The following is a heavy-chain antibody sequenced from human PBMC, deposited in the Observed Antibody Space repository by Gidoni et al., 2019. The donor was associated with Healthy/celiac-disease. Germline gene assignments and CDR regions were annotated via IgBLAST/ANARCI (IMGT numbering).Heavy chain of an antibody. CDR3: TRRYLSVYGMDV. J-gene: IGHJ6*02. CDR1: GFTFSGSA. D-gene: IGHD1-20*01. CDR2: IRSKANSYAT. V-gene: IGHV3-73*02. Sequence: EVQLVESGGGLVQPGGSLNLSCAASGFTFSGSAMHWGRQASGKGLEWVGRIRSKANSYATAYAASVKGRFTISRDDSKNTAYLQMNSLKTEDTAVYYCTRRYLSVYGMDVWGQGTTVTVSS.